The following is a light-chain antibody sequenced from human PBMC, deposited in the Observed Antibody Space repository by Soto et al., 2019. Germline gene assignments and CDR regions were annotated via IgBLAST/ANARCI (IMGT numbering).Light chain of an antibody. Sequence: EIVMTQSPATLSVSPGERGTLSCRASQSVSSNLAWYQHKSGQAPRLLIHGASGRATDVPARFSGSGSGTEFTLTISSLQSEDFAVYYCQQYNNWSYTFGQGTKLEIK. CDR3: QQYNNWSYT. J-gene: IGKJ2*01. CDR1: QSVSSN. CDR2: GAS. V-gene: IGKV3-15*01.